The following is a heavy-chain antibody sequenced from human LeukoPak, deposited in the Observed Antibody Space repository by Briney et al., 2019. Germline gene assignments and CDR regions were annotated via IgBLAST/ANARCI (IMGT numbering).Heavy chain of an antibody. V-gene: IGHV4-59*01. Sequence: SETLSLTCTVSGGSISSYYLSWVRQPPGKGLEWIGYIHYSVSTTYNPYLKSRVTISVDTSKNQFSLKLSSVNAADTAVYYCARERTDYGSGSYYTDYWGQGTRVTVSS. CDR1: GGSISSYY. CDR3: ARERTDYGSGSYYTDY. J-gene: IGHJ4*02. D-gene: IGHD3-10*01. CDR2: IHYSVST.